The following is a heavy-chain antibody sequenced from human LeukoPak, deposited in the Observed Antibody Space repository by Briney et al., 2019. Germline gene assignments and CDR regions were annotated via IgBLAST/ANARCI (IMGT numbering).Heavy chain of an antibody. CDR1: GFTFSSYS. D-gene: IGHD1-1*01. Sequence: PGGSLRLSCAASGFTFSSYSMNWVRQAPGKGLEWVSSISSSSSYIYYADSVKGRFTISRDNAKNSLYLQMNSLRAEDTAVYYCARGTTGTTGGNWFDPWGQRTLVTVSS. CDR3: ARGTTGTTGGNWFDP. CDR2: ISSSSSYI. V-gene: IGHV3-21*01. J-gene: IGHJ5*02.